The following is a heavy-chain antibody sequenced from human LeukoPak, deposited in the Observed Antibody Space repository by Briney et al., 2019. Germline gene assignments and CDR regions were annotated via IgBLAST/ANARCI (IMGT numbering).Heavy chain of an antibody. CDR2: IYYSGST. CDR3: ARGGTDRTGSSPYCFDY. V-gene: IGHV4-30-4*02. J-gene: IGHJ4*02. CDR1: GGSISSGDYY. Sequence: PSETLSLTCTVSGGSISSGDYYWSWIRQPPGKGLEWIGYIYYSGSTYYNPSLKSRVTISVDTSKNQFSLRLTSVTAADSAEYYCARGGTDRTGSSPYCFDYWGQGALVTVSS. D-gene: IGHD3/OR15-3a*01.